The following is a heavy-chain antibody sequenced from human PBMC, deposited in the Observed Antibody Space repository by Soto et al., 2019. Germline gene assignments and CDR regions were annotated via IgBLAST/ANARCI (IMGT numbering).Heavy chain of an antibody. Sequence: SETLSLTCTVSGGSISSYYWSWIRQPPGKGLEWIGYIYYSGSTNYNPSLKSRVTISVDTSKNQFSLKLSSVTAADTAVYYCARAYFWRGRNEYDYKYFWSRGTSVTGS. CDR1: GGSISSYY. CDR2: IYYSGST. D-gene: IGHD1-1*01. V-gene: IGHV4-59*01. J-gene: IGHJ6*03. CDR3: ARAYFWRGRNEYDYKYF.